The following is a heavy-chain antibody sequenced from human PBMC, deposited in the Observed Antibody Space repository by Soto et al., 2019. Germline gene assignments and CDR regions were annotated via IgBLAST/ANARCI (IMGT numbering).Heavy chain of an antibody. J-gene: IGHJ4*02. V-gene: IGHV1-18*01. Sequence: ASVKVSCKASGYTFTSYGISWVRQAPGQGLEWMGWISAYNGNTNYAQKLQGRVTMTTDTSTSTAYMELRSLRSDDTAVYYCAIDLRSISYSTMIVVVPGYWGQGTLVTVSS. CDR2: ISAYNGNT. CDR3: AIDLRSISYSTMIVVVPGY. CDR1: GYTFTSYG. D-gene: IGHD3-22*01.